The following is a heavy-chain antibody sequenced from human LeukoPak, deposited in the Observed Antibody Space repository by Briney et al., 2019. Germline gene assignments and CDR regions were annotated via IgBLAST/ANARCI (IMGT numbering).Heavy chain of an antibody. CDR3: ARNFRRVRGARNWFDP. D-gene: IGHD3-10*01. J-gene: IGHJ5*02. V-gene: IGHV4-34*01. CDR2: INHSGST. CDR1: GGSFSGYY. Sequence: PSETLSLTCAVYGGSFSGYYWSWIRQPPGKGLEWIGEINHSGSTNYNPSLKSRVTISVDTSKNQFSLKLSSVTAADTAVYYCARNFRRVRGARNWFDPWGQGTLVTVSS.